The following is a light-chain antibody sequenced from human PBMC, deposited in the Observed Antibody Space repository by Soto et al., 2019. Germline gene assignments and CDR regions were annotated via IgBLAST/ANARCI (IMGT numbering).Light chain of an antibody. CDR3: QQYGSSPTYT. Sequence: EIVLTQSPGTLSLSPGERATLSCRASQSVSSSYLGWYQQKPGQAPRRLIYGASSRATGIPDRFSGSGSGTDFTLTISRLEPEDFAVYYCQQYGSSPTYTFGQGTKLEI. J-gene: IGKJ2*01. V-gene: IGKV3-20*01. CDR1: QSVSSSY. CDR2: GAS.